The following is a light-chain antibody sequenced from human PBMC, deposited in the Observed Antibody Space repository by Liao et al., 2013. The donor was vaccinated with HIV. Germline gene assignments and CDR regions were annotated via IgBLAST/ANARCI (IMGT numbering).Light chain of an antibody. CDR3: QAWDSSTVI. CDR1: DIGGVS. V-gene: IGLV3-21*01. J-gene: IGLJ2*01. CDR2: YNH. Sequence: YALTQPPSVSVVPGETATMTCGGDDIGGVSVHWYQQKPGQAPVLVIYYNHDRPSGIPERFSGSNSGNTATLTISRVEGGDEADYYCQAWDSSTVIFGGGTKLTVL.